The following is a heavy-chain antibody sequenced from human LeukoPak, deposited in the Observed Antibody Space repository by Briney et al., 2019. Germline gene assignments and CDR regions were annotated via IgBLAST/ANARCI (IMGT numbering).Heavy chain of an antibody. Sequence: GGSLRLSCAAAGFTFSDYYMSWIRQAPGKGLEWVSYISSSGSTIDYADSVKGRFTISRDNAKNSLYLQMNSLRAEDTAVYYCAREKLLWFGERKHGAFDIWGQGTMVTVSS. CDR2: ISSSGSTI. J-gene: IGHJ3*02. CDR3: AREKLLWFGERKHGAFDI. D-gene: IGHD3-10*01. V-gene: IGHV3-11*01. CDR1: GFTFSDYY.